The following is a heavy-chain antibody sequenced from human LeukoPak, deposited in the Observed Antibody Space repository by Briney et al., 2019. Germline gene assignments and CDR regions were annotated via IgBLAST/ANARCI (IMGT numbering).Heavy chain of an antibody. CDR2: IYYSGST. CDR1: GGSISSYY. V-gene: IGHV4-59*01. Sequence: PSETLSLTCTVSGGSISSYYWSWIRQPPGKGLEWIGYIYYSGSTNYNPSVKSRVTISVDTSKNQFSLKRSSVTAADPAVYYSARAPYSTGPSAHLTYYYY. J-gene: IGHJ6*03. D-gene: IGHD5-18*01. CDR3: ARAPYSTGPSAHLTYYYY.